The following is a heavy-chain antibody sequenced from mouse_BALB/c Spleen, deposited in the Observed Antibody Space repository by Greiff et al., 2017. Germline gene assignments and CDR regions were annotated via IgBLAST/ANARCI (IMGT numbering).Heavy chain of an antibody. D-gene: IGHD1-1*01. CDR1: GFTFSSYG. V-gene: IGHV5-6-3*01. CDR2: INSNGGST. Sequence: EVKLVESGGGLVQPGGSLKLSCAASGFTFSSYGMSWVRQTPDKRLELVATINSNGGSTYYPDSVKGRFTISRDNAKNTLYLQMSSLKSEDTAMYYCARASVVGDWYFDVWGAGTTVTVSS. CDR3: ARASVVGDWYFDV. J-gene: IGHJ1*01.